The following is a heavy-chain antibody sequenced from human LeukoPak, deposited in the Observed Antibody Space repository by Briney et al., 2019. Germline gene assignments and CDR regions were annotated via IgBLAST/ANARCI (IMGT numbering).Heavy chain of an antibody. J-gene: IGHJ3*02. V-gene: IGHV3-23*01. CDR3: ATDREDYDSSGYYLSDAFDI. CDR1: GFTFSSYA. D-gene: IGHD3-22*01. Sequence: PGGSLRLSCAASGFTFSSYAMSWVRQAPGKGLEWVSVISGNGGRTYYADSVKGRFTISRDNAKNSLYLQMDSLRVEDTAVYYCATDREDYDSSGYYLSDAFDIWGQGTMVTVSS. CDR2: ISGNGGRT.